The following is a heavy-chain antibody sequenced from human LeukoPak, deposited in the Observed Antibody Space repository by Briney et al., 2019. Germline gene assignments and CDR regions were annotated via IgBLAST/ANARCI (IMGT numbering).Heavy chain of an antibody. Sequence: ASVKVSCKASGYTFTGYYMHWVRQAPGQGLEWMGFINPNSGGTNYAQKFQGRVTMTRDTSISTAYMELSRLRSDDTAVYYCATPRGPNCSGGSCYGGGFDYWGQGTLVTVSS. J-gene: IGHJ4*02. CDR3: ATPRGPNCSGGSCYGGGFDY. CDR1: GYTFTGYY. D-gene: IGHD2-15*01. CDR2: INPNSGGT. V-gene: IGHV1-2*02.